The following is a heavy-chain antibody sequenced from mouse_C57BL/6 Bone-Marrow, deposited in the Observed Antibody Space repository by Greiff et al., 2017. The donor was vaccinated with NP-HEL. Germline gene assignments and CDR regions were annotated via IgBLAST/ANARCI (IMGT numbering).Heavy chain of an antibody. CDR3: ARPGLIYDGYYVHWYFDV. J-gene: IGHJ1*03. CDR2: ISSGSSTI. V-gene: IGHV5-17*01. Sequence: EVKLVESGGGLVKPGGSLKLSCAASGFTFSDYGMHWVRQAPEKGLEWVAYISSGSSTIYYADTVKGRFTISRDNAKNTLFLQMTSLRSEDTAMYYCARPGLIYDGYYVHWYFDVWGTGTTVTVSS. CDR1: GFTFSDYG. D-gene: IGHD2-3*01.